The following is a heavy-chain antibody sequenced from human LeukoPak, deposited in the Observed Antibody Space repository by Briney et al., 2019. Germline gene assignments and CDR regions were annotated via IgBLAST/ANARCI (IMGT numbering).Heavy chain of an antibody. CDR2: IYYSGST. V-gene: IGHV4-59*01. J-gene: IGHJ5*02. CDR1: GGSLSSYY. Sequence: SETLSLTCTVSGGSLSSYYWSWIRQPPGKGLEWIGYIYYSGSTNYNPSLKSRVTISVDTSKNQFSLKLSSVTAADTAVYYCARREQWSFNWFDPWGQGTLVTVSS. CDR3: ARREQWSFNWFDP. D-gene: IGHD6-19*01.